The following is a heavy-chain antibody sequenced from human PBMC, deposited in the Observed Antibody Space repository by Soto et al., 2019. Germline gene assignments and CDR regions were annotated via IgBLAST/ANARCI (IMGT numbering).Heavy chain of an antibody. CDR2: IKQDGGEK. V-gene: IGHV3-7*04. D-gene: IGHD2-2*01. Sequence: GGSLRLSCVASGFTFSSYWMTWVRQAPGKGLEWVGNIKQDGGEKNYVDSVKGRFTISRDNAKNSVYLQMNSLRAEDTAVYYCAREIVVARGASYFDDWGTGTLVTVSS. CDR3: AREIVVARGASYFDD. J-gene: IGHJ4*02. CDR1: GFTFSSYW.